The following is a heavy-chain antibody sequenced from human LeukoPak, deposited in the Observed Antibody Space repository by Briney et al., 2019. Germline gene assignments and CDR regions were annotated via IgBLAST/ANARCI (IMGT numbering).Heavy chain of an antibody. Sequence: GGSLRLSCAASGFTFSTYSMNWVRQAPGKGLEWVSYISSSSSSIYYADSVKGRFTISRDNAKNSLFLQMNSLSVEDTAVYYCASDYGGNFDYWGQGTLVTVSS. CDR2: ISSSSSSI. J-gene: IGHJ4*02. CDR1: GFTFSTYS. V-gene: IGHV3-48*04. D-gene: IGHD4-17*01. CDR3: ASDYGGNFDY.